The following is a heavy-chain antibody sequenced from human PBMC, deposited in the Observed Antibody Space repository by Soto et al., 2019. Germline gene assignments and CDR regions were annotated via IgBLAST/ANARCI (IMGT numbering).Heavy chain of an antibody. J-gene: IGHJ6*02. Sequence: QVQLVQSGAEVKKPGASVKVSCKASGYTFTSYAMHWVRQAPGQRLEWMGWINAGNGNTKYSQKFQGRVTITRDTSARTAYMELSSLRSEDTAVYYCAREVVVVVAATGYYYYYGMDVWGQGTTVTVSS. CDR1: GYTFTSYA. CDR3: AREVVVVVAATGYYYYYGMDV. D-gene: IGHD2-15*01. V-gene: IGHV1-3*01. CDR2: INAGNGNT.